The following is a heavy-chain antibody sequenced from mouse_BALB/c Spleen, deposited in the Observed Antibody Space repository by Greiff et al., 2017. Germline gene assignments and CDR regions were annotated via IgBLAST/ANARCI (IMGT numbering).Heavy chain of an antibody. D-gene: IGHD2-1*01. V-gene: IGHV1-14*01. CDR3: ASPRGNYGSYAMDY. CDR2: INPYNDGT. J-gene: IGHJ4*01. CDR1: GYTFTSYV. Sequence: EVQLQQSGPELVKPGASVKMSCKASGYTFTSYVMHWVKQKPGQGLEWIGYINPYNDGTKYNEKFKGKATLTSDKSSSTAYMELSSLTSEDSAVYYCASPRGNYGSYAMDYWGQGTSVTVSA.